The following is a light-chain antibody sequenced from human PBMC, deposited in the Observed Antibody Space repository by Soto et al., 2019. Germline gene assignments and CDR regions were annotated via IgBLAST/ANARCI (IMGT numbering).Light chain of an antibody. V-gene: IGKV3-15*01. Sequence: EIVLTQSPGTLSLSPGERATLSCRASQSVSSSYLAWYQQKPGQALRLLMYDTSTRATGIPARFSGSGSGTEFTLTISSLQSDDFAVYFCQQYNNWPWTVGQGTKVDIK. J-gene: IGKJ1*01. CDR2: DTS. CDR1: QSVSSSY. CDR3: QQYNNWPWT.